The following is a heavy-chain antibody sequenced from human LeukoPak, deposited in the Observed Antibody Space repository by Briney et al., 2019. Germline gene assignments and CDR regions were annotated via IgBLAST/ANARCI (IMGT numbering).Heavy chain of an antibody. CDR3: ARRGYGQNYFDY. V-gene: IGHV3-21*01. CDR1: GFTFNSYS. J-gene: IGHJ4*02. Sequence: GGSLRVSCAASGFTFNSYSMNWVRQAQGKGLEWVSSISSSSSYIHYADSVKGRFTISRDNAKNSLYLQMNSLRAEDTAVYYCARRGYGQNYFDYWGQGTLVTVSS. CDR2: ISSSSSYI. D-gene: IGHD4-17*01.